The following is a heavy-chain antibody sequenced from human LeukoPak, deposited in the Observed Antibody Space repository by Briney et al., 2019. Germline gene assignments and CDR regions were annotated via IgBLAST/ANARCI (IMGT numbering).Heavy chain of an antibody. CDR3: ARVRTAMEIGAY. CDR1: LVTFCDLA. D-gene: IGHD5-18*01. Sequence: GGSLRLSSAASLVTFCDLAMHGVRQAPGKGLEWAFLLIEDGDNYYGEFVKRPFTVSRDNSKNSLYLQMNSLRTEHTGLYYCARVRTAMEIGAYWGQGNLVPVS. J-gene: IGHJ4*02. V-gene: IGHV3-43*02. CDR2: LIEDGDN.